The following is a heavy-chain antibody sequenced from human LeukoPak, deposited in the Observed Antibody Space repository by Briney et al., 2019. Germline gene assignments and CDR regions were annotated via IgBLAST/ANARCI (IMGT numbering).Heavy chain of an antibody. J-gene: IGHJ4*02. Sequence: PGVSLTLSCAASGFILYNYWMIWLRQAPGKGLEWVANINQDGSAKHYVDSVKVRFTISRDIAKNSLYLKMNSLGAEDTAMYYCATGIFGVDYWGQGTLVTVSS. CDR3: ATGIFGVDY. V-gene: IGHV3-7*01. CDR2: INQDGSAK. CDR1: GFILYNYW. D-gene: IGHD3-3*01.